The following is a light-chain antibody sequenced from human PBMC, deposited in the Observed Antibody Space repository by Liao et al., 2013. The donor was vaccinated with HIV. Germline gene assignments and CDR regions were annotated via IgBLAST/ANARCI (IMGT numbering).Light chain of an antibody. CDR1: NIGSKS. CDR3: QAWDSSTEV. V-gene: IGLV3-21*01. J-gene: IGLJ1*01. Sequence: SYELTQPPSVSVAPGKTARITCGGNNIGSKSVHWYQQKPGQAPVLVIYQDSKRPSGIPERLSGSNSGNTATLTISGTQAMDEADYYCQAWDSSTEVFGTGTKVTVL. CDR2: QDS.